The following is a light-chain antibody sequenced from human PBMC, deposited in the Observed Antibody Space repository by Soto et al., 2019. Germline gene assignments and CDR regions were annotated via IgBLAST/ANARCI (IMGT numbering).Light chain of an antibody. CDR2: DTT. J-gene: IGLJ3*02. Sequence: QAVVTQEPSLTVSPGGTVTLTCGSSTGPVTSGQYPYRFQQKPGQAPRTLIYDTTNRHSWTPARFSGSLLGGKAALTLSGAQPEDEAVFYCLLSFGGARVFGGGTKLTVL. V-gene: IGLV7-46*01. CDR3: LLSFGGARV. CDR1: TGPVTSGQY.